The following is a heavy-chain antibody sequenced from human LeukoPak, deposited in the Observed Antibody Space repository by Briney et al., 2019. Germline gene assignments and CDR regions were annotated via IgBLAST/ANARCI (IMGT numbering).Heavy chain of an antibody. CDR1: GFTFSSYW. CDR2: INHSGST. D-gene: IGHD6-13*01. J-gene: IGHJ4*02. CDR3: ARTTKQLAYDY. Sequence: PGGSLRLSCAASGFTFSSYWMSWVRQPPGKGLEWIGEINHSGSTNYNPSLKSRVTISVDTSKNQFSLKLSSVTAADTAVYYCARTTKQLAYDYWGQGTLVTVSS. V-gene: IGHV4-34*01.